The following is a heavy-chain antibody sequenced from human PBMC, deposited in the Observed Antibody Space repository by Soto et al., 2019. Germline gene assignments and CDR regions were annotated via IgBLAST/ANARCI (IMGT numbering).Heavy chain of an antibody. D-gene: IGHD3-10*01. CDR1: GVSISTYY. J-gene: IGHJ6*02. V-gene: IGHV4-4*07. CDR3: ARVCITNRCSAYPHCYGLDV. Sequence: QVQLQESGPGLVKPSETLSLTCTVSGVSISTYYWNWIRQPAGKGLEWVGRIYTNGSTNYNPSLKSRVTMSIDTSKNQFSLKLSPVTAADTAVYYCARVCITNRCSAYPHCYGLDVWGQGTTVTVSS. CDR2: IYTNGST.